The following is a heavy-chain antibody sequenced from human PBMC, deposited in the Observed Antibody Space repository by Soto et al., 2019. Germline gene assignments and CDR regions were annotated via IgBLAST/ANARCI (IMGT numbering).Heavy chain of an antibody. Sequence: PSETLSLTCAVYGGSFSGYYWSWIRQPPGKGLEWIGEINHSGSTNYNPSLKSRVTISVDTSKNQISLKLSSVTAADTAVYYCARGPINNYDFWSGYLIPNNWFDPWGQGTLVTVSS. J-gene: IGHJ5*02. V-gene: IGHV4-34*01. CDR2: INHSGST. D-gene: IGHD3-3*01. CDR1: GGSFSGYY. CDR3: ARGPINNYDFWSGYLIPNNWFDP.